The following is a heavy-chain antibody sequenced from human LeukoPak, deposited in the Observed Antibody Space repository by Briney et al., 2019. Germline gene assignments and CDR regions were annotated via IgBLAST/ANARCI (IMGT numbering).Heavy chain of an antibody. CDR1: RFTFSSYA. V-gene: IGHV3-30*04. J-gene: IGHJ4*02. Sequence: GGSLRLSCAASRFTFSSYAMHWVRQAPGKGLEWVAVISFDGSNKYYADSVRGRFTISRDNSKDTLYLQMNSLKTEDTAVYYCARHSPSHYYDSSGYSYWGQGTLVTVSS. CDR2: ISFDGSNK. D-gene: IGHD3-22*01. CDR3: ARHSPSHYYDSSGYSY.